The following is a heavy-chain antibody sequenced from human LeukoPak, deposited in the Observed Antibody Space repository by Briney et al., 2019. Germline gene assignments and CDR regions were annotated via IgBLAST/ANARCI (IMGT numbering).Heavy chain of an antibody. CDR2: IYYSGST. Sequence: SETLSLTCTVSGGSISSSSYYWGWLRQPPGEGLEWIGSIYYSGSTYYNPSLKSRVTISVDTSKNQFSLKLSSVTAADTAVYYCARQAAAGTYYYYYMDVWGKGTTVTVSS. J-gene: IGHJ6*03. D-gene: IGHD6-13*01. CDR3: ARQAAAGTYYYYYMDV. V-gene: IGHV4-39*01. CDR1: GGSISSSSYY.